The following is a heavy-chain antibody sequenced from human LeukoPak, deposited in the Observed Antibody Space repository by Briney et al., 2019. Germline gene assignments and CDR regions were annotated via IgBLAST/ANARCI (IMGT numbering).Heavy chain of an antibody. J-gene: IGHJ6*03. V-gene: IGHV3-30*18. CDR2: ISYDGSNK. D-gene: IGHD3-3*01. CDR3: AKDGNFWSGWDYYYYYMDV. CDR1: GFTFSSYG. Sequence: PGRSLRLSCAASGFTFSSYGMHWVRQAPGKGLEWVAVISYDGSNKYYADSVKGRFTISRDNSKNTLYLQMNSLRAEDTAVYYCAKDGNFWSGWDYYYYYMDVWGKGTTVTVSS.